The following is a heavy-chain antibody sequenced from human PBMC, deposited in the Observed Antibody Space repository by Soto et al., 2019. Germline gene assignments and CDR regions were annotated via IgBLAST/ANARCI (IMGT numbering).Heavy chain of an antibody. D-gene: IGHD6-6*01. CDR3: ARDSGYSSSSGYYYYYYGMDG. Sequence: GGSLRLSCAASGFTVSSNYMSWVRQAPGKGLEWVSVIYSGGSTYYADSVKGRFTISRDNSKNTLYLQMNSLRAEDTAVYYCARDSGYSSSSGYYYYYYGMDGWGQGTTGTV. CDR2: IYSGGST. V-gene: IGHV3-53*01. CDR1: GFTVSSNY. J-gene: IGHJ6*02.